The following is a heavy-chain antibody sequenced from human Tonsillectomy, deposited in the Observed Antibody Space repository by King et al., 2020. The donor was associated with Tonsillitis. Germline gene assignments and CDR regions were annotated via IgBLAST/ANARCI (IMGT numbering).Heavy chain of an antibody. J-gene: IGHJ4*02. Sequence: QLVQSGAEVKKPGESLKISCKGSGYGFTSYWIGWVRQMPGKGLEWMGMISPGDSDTRYSPSFQGQVTISADKSISTAYLQWSSLKASDTAMYFCARSLYSFDSSSSGLSHFDYWGQGTLVTVSS. D-gene: IGHD3-22*01. CDR3: ARSLYSFDSSSSGLSHFDY. CDR2: ISPGDSDT. V-gene: IGHV5-51*01. CDR1: GYGFTSYW.